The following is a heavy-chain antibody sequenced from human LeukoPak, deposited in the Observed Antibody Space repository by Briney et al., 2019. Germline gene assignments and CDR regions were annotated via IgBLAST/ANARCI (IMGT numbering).Heavy chain of an antibody. J-gene: IGHJ4*02. D-gene: IGHD2-21*01. V-gene: IGHV3-21*04. CDR2: ISSSSSYI. CDR1: GFTFSSYS. Sequence: GGSLRLSSAASGFTFSSYSMNWVRQAPGKGLEWVSSISSSSSYIYYADSVKGRFTISRDSSKNTLYLQMNRLRAEDAAVYYCAKAPVTTCSGAYCYPFDYWGQGTLVTVSS. CDR3: AKAPVTTCSGAYCYPFDY.